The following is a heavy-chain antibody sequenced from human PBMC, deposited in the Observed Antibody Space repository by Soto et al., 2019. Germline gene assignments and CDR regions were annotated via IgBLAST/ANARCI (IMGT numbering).Heavy chain of an antibody. V-gene: IGHV1-2*04. CDR1: GYTFTGYY. D-gene: IGHD6-19*01. CDR3: ARGYSSGWYPNRYYFDY. CDR2: INPNSGGT. Sequence: QVQLVQSGAEVKNPGASVKVSCKASGYTFTGYYMHWVRQAPGQGLEWMGWINPNSGGTNYAQKFQGWVTMTRDTSISTAYMELSRLRSDDTAVYYCARGYSSGWYPNRYYFDYWGQGTLVTVSS. J-gene: IGHJ4*02.